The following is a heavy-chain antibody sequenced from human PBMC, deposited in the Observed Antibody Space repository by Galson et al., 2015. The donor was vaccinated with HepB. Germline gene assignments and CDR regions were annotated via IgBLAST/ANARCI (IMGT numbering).Heavy chain of an antibody. CDR3: ARGPTYYYDRSGYGFDY. CDR2: ISSSGSIV. V-gene: IGHV3-11*01. CDR1: GFTFSDYY. Sequence: SLRLSCAASGFTFSDYYTTWIRQAPGKGLEWVSYISSSGSIVDYADSVKGRFTISRDNAKNSLYLEMNSLSAEDTAVYYCARGPTYYYDRSGYGFDYWGQGTLGTVSS. J-gene: IGHJ4*02. D-gene: IGHD3-22*01.